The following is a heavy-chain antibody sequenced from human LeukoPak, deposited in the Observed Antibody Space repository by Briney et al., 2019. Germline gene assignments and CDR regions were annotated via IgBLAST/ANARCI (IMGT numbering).Heavy chain of an antibody. Sequence: GGSLRLSCAASGFTVSGNYMSWVRQAPGKGLEWVSVIYSGGSTYYADSVKGRFTISRDNSKNTLYLQMNSLRAEDTAVYYCARDPTYYDILTGSLSWGQGTLVTVSS. J-gene: IGHJ4*02. D-gene: IGHD3-9*01. V-gene: IGHV3-53*01. CDR1: GFTVSGNY. CDR2: IYSGGST. CDR3: ARDPTYYDILTGSLS.